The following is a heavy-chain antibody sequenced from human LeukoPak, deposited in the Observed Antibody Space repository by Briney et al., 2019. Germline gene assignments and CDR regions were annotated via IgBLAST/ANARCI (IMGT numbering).Heavy chain of an antibody. D-gene: IGHD3-22*01. CDR2: IYYSGST. Sequence: SQTLSLTSIDPSDSISIHYSSWIRQPPRKGLEWVGYIYYSGSTDYSPSLKSRVTISVDTSKNQFSLKLSSVTAADTAVYYCARRGDYYDSSGYPDAFDIWGQGTMVTVSS. CDR3: ARRGDYYDSSGYPDAFDI. V-gene: IGHV4-59*11. J-gene: IGHJ3*02. CDR1: SDSISIHY.